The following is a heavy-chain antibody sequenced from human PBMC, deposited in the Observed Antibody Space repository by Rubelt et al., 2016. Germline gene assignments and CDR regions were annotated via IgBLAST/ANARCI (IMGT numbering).Heavy chain of an antibody. D-gene: IGHD2-2*01. CDR2: ISSSSSTL. CDR3: ATQGYCSSTSCYGAY. Sequence: EVQLVESGGGLVQPGGSLRLSCAASGFTFSSYSMNWVRQAPGKGLEWVSYISSSSSTLYYADSVKGRFTISRDNAKNSLYRQMNSLRDEDTAVYYCATQGYCSSTSCYGAYWGQGTLVTVSS. CDR1: GFTFSSYS. V-gene: IGHV3-48*02. J-gene: IGHJ4*02.